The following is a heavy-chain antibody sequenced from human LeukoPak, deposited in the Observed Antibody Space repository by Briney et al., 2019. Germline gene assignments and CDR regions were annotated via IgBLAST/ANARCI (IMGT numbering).Heavy chain of an antibody. D-gene: IGHD3-10*01. CDR2: TYYSGST. V-gene: IGHV4-31*03. Sequence: PSETLSLTCTVSGGSISSGGYYWSWIRQHPGKGLEWIGYTYYSGSTYYNPSLKSRVTISVDTSKNQFSLKLSSVTAADTAVYYCARVPSGDAFDIWGQGTMVTVSS. CDR1: GGSISSGGYY. J-gene: IGHJ3*02. CDR3: ARVPSGDAFDI.